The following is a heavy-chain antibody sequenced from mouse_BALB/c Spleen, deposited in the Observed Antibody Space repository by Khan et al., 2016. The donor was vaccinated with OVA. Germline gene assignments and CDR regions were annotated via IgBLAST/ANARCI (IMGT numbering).Heavy chain of an antibody. CDR1: GYTFTNYG. D-gene: IGHD2-10*01. V-gene: IGHV9-3-1*01. CDR3: ARPPYFSNVMVY. J-gene: IGHJ4*01. Sequence: QIQFVQSGPELKKPGETVKISCKASGYTFTNYGLNWVKQAPGKGLQWMGWINTNTGEPTYAVDFKGRFAFSLETSASTAYLQINNLKNEDTATYFCARPPYFSNVMVYWGQGTSVTVSS. CDR2: INTNTGEP.